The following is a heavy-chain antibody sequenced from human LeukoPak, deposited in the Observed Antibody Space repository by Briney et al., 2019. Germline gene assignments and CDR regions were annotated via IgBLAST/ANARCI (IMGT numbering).Heavy chain of an antibody. V-gene: IGHV4-39*07. CDR2: IYYSGST. J-gene: IGHJ6*02. Sequence: SETLSLTCTVSGGSISSSSYYWGWIRQPPGKGLEWIGSIYYSGSTYYNPSLKSRVTISVDTSKNQFSLKLSSVTAADTAVYYCARDPSSPRQIAAAGTGGMDVWGQGTTVTVSS. CDR3: ARDPSSPRQIAAAGTGGMDV. D-gene: IGHD6-13*01. CDR1: GGSISSSSYY.